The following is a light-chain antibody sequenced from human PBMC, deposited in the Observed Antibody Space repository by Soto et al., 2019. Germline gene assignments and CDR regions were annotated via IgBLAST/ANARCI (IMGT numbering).Light chain of an antibody. CDR2: AVF. V-gene: IGKV1-9*01. Sequence: IHLTHYPSSLSVSLVERVTLTCRASQDSTKYLPWYQQKPGKAPNLLTYAVFTLHSGVPSRFSGSGSGTDFTLTVSGLQPEDFATYYCQQLSRYPSTFGGGTKVDIK. J-gene: IGKJ4*01. CDR3: QQLSRYPST. CDR1: QDSTKY.